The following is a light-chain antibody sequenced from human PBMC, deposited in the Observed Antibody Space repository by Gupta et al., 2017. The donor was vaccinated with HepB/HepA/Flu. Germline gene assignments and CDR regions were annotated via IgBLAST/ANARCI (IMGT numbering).Light chain of an antibody. CDR1: SSNIGSNY. V-gene: IGLV1-47*01. CDR3: AAWDDSLSGV. J-gene: IGLJ3*02. Sequence: QSVLTHPLSASGAPGQRVYMSCSGSSSNIGSNYVYWYQQLPGTAPKLLIYRNNQRPSGVPDRFSGSKSGTSASLAISGLRSEDEADYYCAAWDDSLSGVFGGGTKLTVL. CDR2: RNN.